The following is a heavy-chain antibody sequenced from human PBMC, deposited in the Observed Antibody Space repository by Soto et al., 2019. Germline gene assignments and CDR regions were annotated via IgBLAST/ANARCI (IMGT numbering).Heavy chain of an antibody. J-gene: IGHJ4*02. D-gene: IGHD4-17*01. CDR2: INPNSGNT. Sequence: ASVKVSCKASGYTFTGYYMHWVRQAPGQGLEWMGWINPNSGNTNYAQKLQGRVTMTTDTSTSTAYMELRSLRSDDTAVYYCARVHGDIDYWGQGTLVTVSS. V-gene: IGHV1-18*04. CDR1: GYTFTGYY. CDR3: ARVHGDIDY.